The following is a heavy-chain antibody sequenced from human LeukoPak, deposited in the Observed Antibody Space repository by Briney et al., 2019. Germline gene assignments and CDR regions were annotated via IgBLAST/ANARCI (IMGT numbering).Heavy chain of an antibody. V-gene: IGHV3-7*01. CDR1: GFTFSSYW. D-gene: IGHD2-21*01. CDR2: IKQDGSEK. CDR3: ARDYSKATRYMDV. Sequence: PGGSLRLSCAASGFTFSSYWMSWVRQAPGKGLEWVANIKQDGSEKYYVDSVKGRFTISRDNAKNSLYLQMNSLRAEDTAVYYCARDYSKATRYMDVWGKGTTVTVSS. J-gene: IGHJ6*03.